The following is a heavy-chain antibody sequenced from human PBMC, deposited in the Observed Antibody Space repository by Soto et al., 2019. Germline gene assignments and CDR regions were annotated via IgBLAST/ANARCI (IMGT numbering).Heavy chain of an antibody. CDR1: GYTFTGYY. CDR2: INPNSGGT. Sequence: ASVKVSCKASGYTFTGYYMHWVRQAPGQGLEWMGWINPNSGGTNYAQKFQGRVTMTRDTSISTAYMELSRLRSDDTAVYYCARRSRGYSGYDQGLDYWGQGTLVTV. D-gene: IGHD5-12*01. V-gene: IGHV1-2*02. J-gene: IGHJ4*02. CDR3: ARRSRGYSGYDQGLDY.